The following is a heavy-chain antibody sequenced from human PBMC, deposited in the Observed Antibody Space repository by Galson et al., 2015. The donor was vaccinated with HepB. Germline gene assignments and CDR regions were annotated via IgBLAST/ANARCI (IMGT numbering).Heavy chain of an antibody. CDR1: GFTFSSYA. CDR2: ISGSGGST. CDR3: AKSLYGGQLEGDYFDY. V-gene: IGHV3-23*01. J-gene: IGHJ4*02. Sequence: LRLSCAASGFTFSSYAMSWVRQAPGKGLEWVSAISGSGGSTYYADSVKGRFTISRDNSKNTLYLQMNSLRAEDTAVYYCAKSLYGGQLEGDYFDYWGQGTLVTVSS. D-gene: IGHD3-16*01.